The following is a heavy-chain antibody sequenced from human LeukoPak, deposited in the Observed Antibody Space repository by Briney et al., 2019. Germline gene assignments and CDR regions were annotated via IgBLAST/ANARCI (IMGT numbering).Heavy chain of an antibody. CDR3: ARDGVPRWPNTYDY. D-gene: IGHD5-24*01. CDR1: GFTFSSYA. CDR2: ISGSGGST. J-gene: IGHJ4*02. V-gene: IGHV3-23*01. Sequence: PGGSLRLSCAASGFTFSSYAMSWVRQAPGKGLEWVSAISGSGGSTYYADSVKGRFTISRDNAKNSLYLQMNSLRAEDTAVYYCARDGVPRWPNTYDYWGQGTLVTVSS.